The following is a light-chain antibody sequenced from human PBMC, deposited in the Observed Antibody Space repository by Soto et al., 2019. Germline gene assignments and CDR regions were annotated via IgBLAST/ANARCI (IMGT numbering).Light chain of an antibody. CDR2: DAS. CDR1: QNINNY. Sequence: DIQITQSQSSLSASVRDRFTITCQASQNINNYLNWYQQKPGRAPKLLIYDASNLEAGVPSRFRGSGSGTDFTFTISRLQPEDIATYYCQQYENLPTFGQGTRLEIK. CDR3: QQYENLPT. J-gene: IGKJ5*01. V-gene: IGKV1-33*01.